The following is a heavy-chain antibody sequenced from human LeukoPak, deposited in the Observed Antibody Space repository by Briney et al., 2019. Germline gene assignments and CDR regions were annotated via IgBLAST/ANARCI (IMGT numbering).Heavy chain of an antibody. J-gene: IGHJ4*02. CDR3: ARAFDY. Sequence: GGSLRLSCAASGFTFSNAWMICVRQAPGKGLEWVSRINSDGSSTSYADSVKGRFTISRDNAKNTLYLQMNSLRAEDTAVYYCARAFDYWGQGTLVTVSS. CDR1: GFTFSNAW. CDR2: INSDGSST. V-gene: IGHV3-74*01.